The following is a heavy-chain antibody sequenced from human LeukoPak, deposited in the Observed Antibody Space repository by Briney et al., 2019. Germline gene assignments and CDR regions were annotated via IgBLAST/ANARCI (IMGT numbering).Heavy chain of an antibody. J-gene: IGHJ3*02. CDR2: IRYDGSNK. Sequence: GGSLRLSCAASGFTFSSYGMHWVRQAPGKGLEWVAFIRYDGSNKYYADSVKGRFTISRDNSKNTLYLQMNSLRAEDTAVYYCAKDLDPTIFGVVEQLGAFDIWGQGTMVTVSS. CDR3: AKDLDPTIFGVVEQLGAFDI. D-gene: IGHD3-3*01. V-gene: IGHV3-30*02. CDR1: GFTFSSYG.